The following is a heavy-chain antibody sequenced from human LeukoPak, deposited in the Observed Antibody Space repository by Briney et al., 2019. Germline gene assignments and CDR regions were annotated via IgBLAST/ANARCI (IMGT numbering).Heavy chain of an antibody. CDR3: ARDQRYCSSSSCPWEPFDY. CDR2: IKQDGSEK. J-gene: IGHJ4*02. V-gene: IGHV3-7*05. Sequence: GGSLRLSCAASGFTFSSYWMSWVRQAPGKGLEWVANIKQDGSEKYYVDSVKGRFAISRDNAKNSLYLQMNSLRAEDTAVYYCARDQRYCSSSSCPWEPFDYWGQGTLVTVSS. D-gene: IGHD2-2*01. CDR1: GFTFSSYW.